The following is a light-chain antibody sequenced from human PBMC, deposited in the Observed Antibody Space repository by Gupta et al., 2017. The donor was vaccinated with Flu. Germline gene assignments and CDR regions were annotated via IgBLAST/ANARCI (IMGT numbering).Light chain of an antibody. CDR1: SLRKYS. CDR3: SPRDSYTNQVV. Sequence: SSELTQDPAVSVALGQTVRITCQGDSLRKYSASWYRQKPGQAPVVVMYGKNNRPSGVPDRFSGSTSGNTASLIITGAQAEDEADYHCSPRDSYTNQVVFGGGTKLTVL. J-gene: IGLJ2*01. V-gene: IGLV3-19*01. CDR2: GKN.